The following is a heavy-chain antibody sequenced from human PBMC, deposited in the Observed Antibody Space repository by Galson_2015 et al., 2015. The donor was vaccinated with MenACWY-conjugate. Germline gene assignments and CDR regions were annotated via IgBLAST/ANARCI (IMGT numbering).Heavy chain of an antibody. V-gene: IGHV3-23*01. CDR2: ISGSGVST. CDR1: GFTFSNYA. D-gene: IGHD1-26*01. CDR3: AKDGGRVGATREVDY. Sequence: SLRLSCAASGFTFSNYAMNWVRQAPGKGLEWVSAISGSGVSTYYADSVKGRFTISRDNSKNTFSLQMNSLRAEDTAVYYCAKDGGRVGATREVDYWGQGTLVTVSS. J-gene: IGHJ4*02.